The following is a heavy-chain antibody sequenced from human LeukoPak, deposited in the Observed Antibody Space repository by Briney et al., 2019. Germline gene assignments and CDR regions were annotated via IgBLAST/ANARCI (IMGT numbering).Heavy chain of an antibody. CDR1: GFTFSSYS. CDR3: AKDIGSYYDY. CDR2: IQYDGSKK. J-gene: IGHJ4*02. Sequence: GGSLRLSCAASGFTFSSYSMNWVRQTPGKGLEWVTFIQYDGSKKYYADSVKGRFTISRDNSKNTLYLEMNSLRAEDTAVYYCAKDIGSYYDYWGQGILVTVSS. V-gene: IGHV3-30*02. D-gene: IGHD3-10*01.